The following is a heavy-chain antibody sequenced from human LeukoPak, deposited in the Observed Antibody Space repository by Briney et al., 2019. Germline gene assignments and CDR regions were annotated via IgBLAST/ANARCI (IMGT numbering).Heavy chain of an antibody. CDR3: ARRQGCSSTSCPPDY. CDR1: GYSFNTYW. V-gene: IGHV5-51*01. D-gene: IGHD2-2*01. J-gene: IGHJ4*02. CDR2: IYPGDSDT. Sequence: GESLKISCRASGYSFNTYWIGWVRQMPGKGLECMGIIYPGDSDTRYSPSFQGQVTISADKSINTAYLQWSSLKASDTAVYYCARRQGCSSTSCPPDYWGQGTLVTVSS.